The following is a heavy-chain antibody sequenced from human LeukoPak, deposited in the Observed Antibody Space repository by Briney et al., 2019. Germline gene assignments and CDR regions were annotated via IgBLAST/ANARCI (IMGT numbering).Heavy chain of an antibody. Sequence: PGGSLRLSCAASGFTFDDYAMLWVRQAPGKGLEWVSGISWNSGSIGYADSVKGRFTISRDNAKNSLYLQMNSLRAEDMALYYCAKDPSSGWYKGGYFDYWGQGTLVTVSS. D-gene: IGHD6-19*01. CDR2: ISWNSGSI. J-gene: IGHJ4*02. CDR1: GFTFDDYA. V-gene: IGHV3-9*03. CDR3: AKDPSSGWYKGGYFDY.